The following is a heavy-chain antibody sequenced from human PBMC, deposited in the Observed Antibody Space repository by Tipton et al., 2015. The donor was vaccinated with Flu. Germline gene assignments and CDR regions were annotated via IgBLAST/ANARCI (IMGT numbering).Heavy chain of an antibody. V-gene: IGHV4-34*01. CDR2: INHSGST. D-gene: IGHD1-26*01. CDR3: ARGPESIVGATGGWFDP. CDR1: GGSFSGYY. J-gene: IGHJ5*02. Sequence: TLSLTCAVYGGSFSGYYWSWIRQPPGKGLAWIGEINHSGSTNYNPSLKSRVTISVDTSKNQFSLKLSSVTAADTAVYYCARGPESIVGATGGWFDPWGQGTLVTVSS.